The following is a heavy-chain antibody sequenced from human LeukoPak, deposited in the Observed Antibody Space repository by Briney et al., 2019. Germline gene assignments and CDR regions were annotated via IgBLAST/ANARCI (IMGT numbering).Heavy chain of an antibody. CDR2: TYYRSKWSS. J-gene: IGHJ4*02. V-gene: IGHV6-1*01. D-gene: IGHD1-7*01. CDR1: GDSVSSKSAA. Sequence: SQTLSLTCAISGDSVSSKSAAWNWIRQSPSRGLEWLVRTYYRSKWSSGYAESVKSRITINPDTSKNQFSLQLNSVTPEDTAVYYCAREDAKGIGTLDYWGQGTLVTVSP. CDR3: AREDAKGIGTLDY.